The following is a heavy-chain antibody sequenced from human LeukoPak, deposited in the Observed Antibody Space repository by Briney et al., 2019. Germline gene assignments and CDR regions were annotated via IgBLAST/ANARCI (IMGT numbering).Heavy chain of an antibody. CDR3: ARDRESYRSGSYFI. CDR2: INPNSGDT. V-gene: IGHV1-2*02. D-gene: IGHD3-10*01. CDR1: GYTFTAYY. Sequence: ASVKVSCKASGYTFTAYYIHWVRQAPGQGLEWMGWINPNSGDTNYAQKFRDRVTMARDTSVTAAYMELSSLGSDDTAVYYCARDRESYRSGSYFIWGQGSLITVSS. J-gene: IGHJ4*02.